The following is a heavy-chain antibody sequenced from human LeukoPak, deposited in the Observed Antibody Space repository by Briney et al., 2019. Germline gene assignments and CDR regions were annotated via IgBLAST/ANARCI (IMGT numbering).Heavy chain of an antibody. CDR2: IYYSGST. J-gene: IGHJ5*02. Sequence: PSQTLSLTCTVSGGSISSGGYYWRWIRQHPGKGLEWIGYIYYSGSTYYNPSLKSRVTISVDTSKNQFSLKLSSVTAADTAVYYCARGPYYYDSSGYSYNNWFDPWGQGTLVTVSS. CDR1: GGSISSGGYY. V-gene: IGHV4-31*03. CDR3: ARGPYYYDSSGYSYNNWFDP. D-gene: IGHD3-22*01.